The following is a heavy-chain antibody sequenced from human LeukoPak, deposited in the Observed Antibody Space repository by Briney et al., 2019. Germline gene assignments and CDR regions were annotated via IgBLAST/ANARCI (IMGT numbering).Heavy chain of an antibody. J-gene: IGHJ6*04. CDR2: INPNSGGT. V-gene: IGHV1-2*02. D-gene: IGHD3-10*01. Sequence: GASVKVSCKASGYTFTGYYMHWVRQAPGQGLEWMGWINPNSGGTNYAQKFQGRVTMTRGTSISTAYMELGRLRSDDTAVYYCAREKGWVIGTMVRGVDYGMDVWGKGTTVTVSS. CDR3: AREKGWVIGTMVRGVDYGMDV. CDR1: GYTFTGYY.